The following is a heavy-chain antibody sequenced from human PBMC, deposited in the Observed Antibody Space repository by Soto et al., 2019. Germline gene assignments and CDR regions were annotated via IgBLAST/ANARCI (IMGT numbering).Heavy chain of an antibody. D-gene: IGHD6-13*01. CDR2: ISYDGSNK. CDR3: AKDRSHSWTFDY. CDR1: GFTFSRNG. V-gene: IGHV3-30*18. J-gene: IGHJ4*02. Sequence: GSLRLSCAASGFTFSRNGMHWVRQAPGRGLEWVAVISYDGSNKYYADSVKGRFTISRDNSKNTLYLQMNSLRAEDTAVYYCAKDRSHSWTFDYWGQGTLVTVSS.